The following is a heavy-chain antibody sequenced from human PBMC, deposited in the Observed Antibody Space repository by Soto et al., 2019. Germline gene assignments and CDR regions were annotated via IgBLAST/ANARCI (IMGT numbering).Heavy chain of an antibody. V-gene: IGHV3-30*19. D-gene: IGHD3-16*01. CDR3: ARWVTAGGVDL. CDR2: TSYNGNDK. Sequence: QLQLVESGGGVVQPGTSLRLSCTASGFMFKRYVMHWVRQAPGKGLEWVALTSYNGNDKYYGDSVKGRFTVSTDKSKTTLHMQMDSQRPGYYAPYYSARWVTAGGVDLWGQGTRVSVSS. J-gene: IGHJ5*02. CDR1: GFMFKRYV.